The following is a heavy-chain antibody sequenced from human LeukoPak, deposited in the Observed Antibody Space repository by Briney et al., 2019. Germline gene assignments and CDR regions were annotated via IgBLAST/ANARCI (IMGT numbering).Heavy chain of an antibody. J-gene: IGHJ4*02. CDR1: GFTFSSYA. CDR3: AREGGSYSIDY. CDR2: ISYDGSNK. D-gene: IGHD1-26*01. Sequence: GGSLRLSCAASGFTFSSYAMHWVRQAPGKGLEWVAVISYDGSNKYYADSVKGRFTISRDNSKNTLYLQMNSLRAEDTALYYCAREGGSYSIDYWGQGTLVTVSS. V-gene: IGHV3-30*04.